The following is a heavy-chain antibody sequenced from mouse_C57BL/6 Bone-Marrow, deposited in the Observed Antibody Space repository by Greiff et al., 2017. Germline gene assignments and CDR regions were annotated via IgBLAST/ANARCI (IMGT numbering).Heavy chain of an antibody. CDR3: ARHEGRFQRAWFAY. V-gene: IGHV1-62-2*01. CDR1: GYTFTEYT. CDR2: FYPGSGSI. D-gene: IGHD1-1*01. J-gene: IGHJ3*01. Sequence: QVQLKESGAELVKPGASVKLSCKASGYTFTEYTIHWVKQRSGQGLEWIGWFYPGSGSIKYNEKFKDKATLTAAKSSRTVSMELSRLTSEDTAFYVCARHEGRFQRAWFAYWGQGTLVTVSA.